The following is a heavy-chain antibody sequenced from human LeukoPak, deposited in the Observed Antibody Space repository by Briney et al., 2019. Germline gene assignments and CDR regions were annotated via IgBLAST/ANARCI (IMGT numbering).Heavy chain of an antibody. CDR1: GFTFSSYA. CDR3: ARSIVATQLPDY. CDR2: ISGSGGST. J-gene: IGHJ4*02. V-gene: IGHV3-23*01. D-gene: IGHD5-12*01. Sequence: GGSLRLSCAASGFTFSSYAMSWVRQAPGKGLEWVSAISGSGGSTYYADSVKGRFTISRDNSKNTLYLQMNSLRAEDTAVYYCARSIVATQLPDYWGQGTLVNVSS.